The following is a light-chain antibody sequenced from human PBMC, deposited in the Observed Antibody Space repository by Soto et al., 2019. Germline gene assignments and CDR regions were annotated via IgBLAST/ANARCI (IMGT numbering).Light chain of an antibody. CDR3: QLHNNWSIT. CDR1: QSVSRL. Sequence: EIVLTQSPGTLSLSPGERATLSCRASQSVSRLFAWYQQRPGQAPRLLIYDTSTRATGTPARFSGSGSGTDFTLTLSSLRPEDFAGYDCQLHNNWSITVGQGTRVEMK. V-gene: IGKV3-11*01. J-gene: IGKJ5*01. CDR2: DTS.